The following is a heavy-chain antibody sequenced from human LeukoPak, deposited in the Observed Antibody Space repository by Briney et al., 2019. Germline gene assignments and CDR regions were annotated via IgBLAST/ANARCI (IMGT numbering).Heavy chain of an antibody. Sequence: GGSLRLSCAASVFTFSSYSMKWVRQAPGKGLEWGSYISSSSSYIYYADSVKGRFTISRDNAKNSLYLQMNSLRGEDTAVYYCARDTGVGYSYGYDYWGQGTLVTVSS. D-gene: IGHD5-18*01. CDR3: ARDTGVGYSYGYDY. V-gene: IGHV3-21*01. CDR1: VFTFSSYS. J-gene: IGHJ4*02. CDR2: ISSSSSYI.